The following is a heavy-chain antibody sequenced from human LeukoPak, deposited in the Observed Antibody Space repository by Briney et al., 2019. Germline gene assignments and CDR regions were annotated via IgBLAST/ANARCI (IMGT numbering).Heavy chain of an antibody. J-gene: IGHJ4*02. CDR2: ISASAANT. CDR3: ARGEGAYDSNFDF. Sequence: AGGSLRLSCAASGFTFSTYYLTWVRQAPGKGLEWVSGISASAANTYFADSVKGRFTISRDNSNNTLYLQMNSLRAEDTAVYYCARGEGAYDSNFDFWGQGTLVTVSS. D-gene: IGHD5-12*01. V-gene: IGHV3-23*01. CDR1: GFTFSTYY.